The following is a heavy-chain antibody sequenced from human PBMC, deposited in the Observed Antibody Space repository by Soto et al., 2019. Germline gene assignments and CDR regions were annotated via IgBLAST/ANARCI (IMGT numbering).Heavy chain of an antibody. V-gene: IGHV1-18*01. Sequence: ASVKVSCKASGYTFTSYGISWVRQAPGQGLEWMGWISAYNGNTNYAQKLQGRVTMTTDTSTSTAYMELRSLRSDDTAVYYCGRVGFTYYDFWSGYYNGFDPWGQGTLVTVSS. CDR3: GRVGFTYYDFWSGYYNGFDP. D-gene: IGHD3-3*01. CDR2: ISAYNGNT. J-gene: IGHJ5*02. CDR1: GYTFTSYG.